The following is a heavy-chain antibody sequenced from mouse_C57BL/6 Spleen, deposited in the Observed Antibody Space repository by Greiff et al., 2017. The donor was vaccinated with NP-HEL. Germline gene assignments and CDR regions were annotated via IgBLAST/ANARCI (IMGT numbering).Heavy chain of an antibody. J-gene: IGHJ2*01. Sequence: DVKLVESGPELVKPGASVKISCKASGYSFTGYYMHWVKQSHGNILDWIGYIYPYNGVSSYNQKFKGKATLTVDKSSSTAYMELRSLTSEDSAVYYCASGATVGDFDYWGQGTTLTVSS. CDR2: IYPYNGVS. V-gene: IGHV1-31*01. CDR3: ASGATVGDFDY. D-gene: IGHD1-1*01. CDR1: GYSFTGYY.